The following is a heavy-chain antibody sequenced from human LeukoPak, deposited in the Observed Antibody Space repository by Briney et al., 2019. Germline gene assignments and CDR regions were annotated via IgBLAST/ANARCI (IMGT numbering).Heavy chain of an antibody. V-gene: IGHV3-53*01. CDR3: ARRAGDYSHPYDY. J-gene: IGHJ4*02. CDR2: IYSGGNT. Sequence: GGSLRLSCAASGLTVSSNCMSWVRQAPGKGLEWVSFIYSGGNTYYADSVKGRFTISRDNSKNTVHLQMNSLRGEDTAMYYCARRAGDYSHPYDYWGQGTLVTASS. CDR1: GLTVSSNC. D-gene: IGHD3-22*01.